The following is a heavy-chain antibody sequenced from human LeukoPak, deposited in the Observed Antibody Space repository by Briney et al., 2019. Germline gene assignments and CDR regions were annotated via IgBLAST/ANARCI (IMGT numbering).Heavy chain of an antibody. D-gene: IGHD3-3*01. CDR1: GGSVCSYY. J-gene: IGHJ3*01. Sequence: SETLSLTCTVSGGSVCSYYWSWIRQPPGKGLEWIGYIYSPGTTNYNPSLKSRVSFSVDTSKNQFSLNLNSVTAADTAIYYCARNQTSYDSWSGSRTGSHQAFDVWGQGRLVTVSS. V-gene: IGHV4-59*02. CDR3: ARNQTSYDSWSGSRTGSHQAFDV. CDR2: IYSPGTT.